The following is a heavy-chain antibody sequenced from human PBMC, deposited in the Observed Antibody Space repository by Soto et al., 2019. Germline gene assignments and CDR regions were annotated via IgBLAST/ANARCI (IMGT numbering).Heavy chain of an antibody. CDR1: RDTFSSYA. D-gene: IGHD5-12*01. V-gene: IGHV1-69*13. CDR3: ARGGYGYFEY. J-gene: IGHJ4*02. CDR2: IIPIFGTA. Sequence: SGKVSCKAXRDTFSSYAISLLRQAPGQGLEWMGGIIPIFGTANYAQKFQGRVTITADESTSTAYMELSSLRSEDTAVYYCARGGYGYFEYWGQGTLVTVSS.